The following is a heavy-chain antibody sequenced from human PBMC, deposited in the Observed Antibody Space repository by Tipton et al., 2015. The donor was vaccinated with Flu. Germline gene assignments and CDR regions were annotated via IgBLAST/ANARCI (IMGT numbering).Heavy chain of an antibody. D-gene: IGHD6-13*01. V-gene: IGHV3-48*03. CDR3: ARDRSKGSSWDYYYYGMDV. CDR1: GFTFSSYE. CDR2: ISSSGSTI. Sequence: SLRLSCAASGFTFSSYEMNWVRQAPGKGLEWVSYISSSGSTIYYADSVKGRFTISRDNAKNSLYLQMNSLRAEDTAVYYCARDRSKGSSWDYYYYGMDVWGQGTTVTVSS. J-gene: IGHJ6*02.